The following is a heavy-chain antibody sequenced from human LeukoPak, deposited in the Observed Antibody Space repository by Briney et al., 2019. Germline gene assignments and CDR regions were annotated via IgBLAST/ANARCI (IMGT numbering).Heavy chain of an antibody. V-gene: IGHV3-21*01. CDR1: GFTFSSYS. CDR3: ARDRTGKLVAATMAY. J-gene: IGHJ4*02. D-gene: IGHD2-15*01. CDR2: ISSRSSYI. Sequence: GGSLRLSCAASGFTFSSYSMNWVRQAPGKGLEWVSSISSRSSYIYYADSVKGRFTISRDNAKNSLYLQMNSLRAEDTAVYYCARDRTGKLVAATMAYWGQGTLVTVSS.